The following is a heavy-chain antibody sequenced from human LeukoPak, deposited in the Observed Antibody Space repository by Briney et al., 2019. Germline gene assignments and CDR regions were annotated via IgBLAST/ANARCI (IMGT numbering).Heavy chain of an antibody. J-gene: IGHJ6*03. Sequence: ASVKVSCKASGYTFTSYGISWVRQAPGQGLEWMGWISAYNGNTNYAQKLQGRVTVTTDTSTSTAYMELRSLRSDDTAVYYCARGNGGFCSGGSCFRPYYYYYMDVWGKGTTVTVSS. D-gene: IGHD2-15*01. CDR2: ISAYNGNT. V-gene: IGHV1-18*01. CDR1: GYTFTSYG. CDR3: ARGNGGFCSGGSCFRPYYYYYMDV.